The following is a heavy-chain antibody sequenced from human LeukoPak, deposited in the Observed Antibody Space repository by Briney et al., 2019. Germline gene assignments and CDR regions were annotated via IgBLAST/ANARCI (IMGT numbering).Heavy chain of an antibody. D-gene: IGHD3-22*01. CDR1: GGTFSSYP. CDR3: ARDGDYYDSSGYHI. J-gene: IGHJ4*02. CDR2: IIPIFDTP. Sequence: SVTVSCTASGGTFSSYPVSWVRQAPGQGLEWMGGIIPIFDTPTYAQKFQGRVTITADESTSTAYMELSSLRSEDTAVYYCARDGDYYDSSGYHIWGQGTLVTVSS. V-gene: IGHV1-69*13.